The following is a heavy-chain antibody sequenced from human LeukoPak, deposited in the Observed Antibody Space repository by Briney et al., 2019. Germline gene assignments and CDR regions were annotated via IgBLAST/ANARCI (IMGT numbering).Heavy chain of an antibody. D-gene: IGHD3-9*01. CDR1: GYTFTGYY. CDR2: INPNSGGT. J-gene: IGHJ4*02. Sequence: GASVKVSCKASGYTFTGYYMHWVRQAPGQGLEWMGWINPNSGGTNYAQKFQGRVTMTRDTSISTAYMKLSRLRSDDTAVYYCARGIPPSLRYFDWPFDYWGQGTLVTVSS. CDR3: ARGIPPSLRYFDWPFDY. V-gene: IGHV1-2*02.